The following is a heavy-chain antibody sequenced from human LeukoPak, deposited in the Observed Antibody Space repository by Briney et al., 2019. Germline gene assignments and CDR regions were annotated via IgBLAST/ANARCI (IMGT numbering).Heavy chain of an antibody. CDR1: GFNFNSYT. CDR3: AREGSGYYYRQVDY. J-gene: IGHJ4*02. D-gene: IGHD3-22*01. V-gene: IGHV3-48*01. Sequence: GGSLRLSCAASGFNFNSYTMNWVRQAPGKGLEWVSYISSSSSTIYYADSVKGRFTISRDNAKNSLYLQMNSLRAEDTAVYYCAREGSGYYYRQVDYWGQGTLVTVSS. CDR2: ISSSSSTI.